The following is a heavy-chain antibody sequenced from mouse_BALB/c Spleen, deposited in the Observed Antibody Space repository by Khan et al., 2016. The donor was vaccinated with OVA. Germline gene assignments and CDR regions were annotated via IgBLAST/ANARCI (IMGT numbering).Heavy chain of an antibody. J-gene: IGHJ3*01. V-gene: IGHV1S135*01. CDR2: IDPFNGGS. CDR1: GYSFSTYY. D-gene: IGHD1-1*02. Sequence: VQLQQSGPELMRPGASVKISCKASGYSFSTYYIHWVARSHGKTLEWIGYIDPFNGGSTYNQKFKGTATLTVDTSSSPSYMHLTSLTSEDSAVYYCARHGSYCWFAYWGQGTLVTVSA. CDR3: ARHGSYCWFAY.